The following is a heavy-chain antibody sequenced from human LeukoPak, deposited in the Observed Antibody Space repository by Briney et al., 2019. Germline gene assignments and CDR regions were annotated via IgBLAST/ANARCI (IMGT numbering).Heavy chain of an antibody. CDR1: GFTFSRYW. V-gene: IGHV3-7*01. CDR2: IKQDGSAR. CDR3: ARDREGSRDAFDI. J-gene: IGHJ3*02. Sequence: GGSLRLSCAASGFTFSRYWMSWVRQAPGKGLELAANIKQDGSARFCGDSVKGRFTVSRDNAKNSLYIQMNSLRAEDTAVYYCARDREGSRDAFDIWGQGTMVTVSS. D-gene: IGHD1-26*01.